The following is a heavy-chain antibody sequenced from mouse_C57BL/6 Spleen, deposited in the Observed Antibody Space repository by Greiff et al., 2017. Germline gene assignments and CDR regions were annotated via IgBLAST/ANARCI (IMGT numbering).Heavy chain of an antibody. V-gene: IGHV7-3*01. CDR1: GFTFTDYY. J-gene: IGHJ4*01. D-gene: IGHD2-4*01. CDR2: IRNKANGYTT. CDR3: ARSSPNDYPMDY. Sequence: EVQLVESGGGLVQPGGSLSLSCAASGFTFTDYYMSWVRQPPGKALGWLGFIRNKANGYTTEYSASVKGRFTISRDNSQSILYLQMNALRAEDSATYYCARSSPNDYPMDYWGQGTSVTVSS.